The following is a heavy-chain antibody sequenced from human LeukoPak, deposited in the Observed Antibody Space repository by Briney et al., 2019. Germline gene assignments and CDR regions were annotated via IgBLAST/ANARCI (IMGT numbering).Heavy chain of an antibody. Sequence: GGSLRLSCAASGFTFSSYRMSWVRQAPGKGLEWVSAISGSGGSTYYADSVKGRFTISRDNSKNTLYLQMNSLRAEGTAVYYCAKDTSTVTTSWSDYWGQGTLVTVSS. CDR1: GFTFSSYR. CDR3: AKDTSTVTTSWSDY. D-gene: IGHD4-17*01. CDR2: ISGSGGST. V-gene: IGHV3-23*01. J-gene: IGHJ4*02.